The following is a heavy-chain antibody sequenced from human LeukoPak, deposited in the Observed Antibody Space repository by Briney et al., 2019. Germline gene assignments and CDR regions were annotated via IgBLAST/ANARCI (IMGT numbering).Heavy chain of an antibody. CDR3: ARPYCGSTSCYEFDP. Sequence: PSETLSLTCTVSGGSISSYYWSWLRQPPGKGLEWIGYIYNSGSTNYNPSLKSRVTISVDTSKNQLSLKLRSVTPADTAVYYCARPYCGSTSCYEFDPWGQGTLVTVSS. CDR2: IYNSGST. D-gene: IGHD2-2*01. V-gene: IGHV4-59*08. J-gene: IGHJ5*02. CDR1: GGSISSYY.